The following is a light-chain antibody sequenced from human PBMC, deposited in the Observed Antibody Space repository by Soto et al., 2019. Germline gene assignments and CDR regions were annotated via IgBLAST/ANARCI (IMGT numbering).Light chain of an antibody. V-gene: IGKV3-15*01. CDR3: QQYNTWPLT. CDR2: GAS. J-gene: IGKJ4*01. Sequence: EIVMTQSPATLSVSPGERATLSCRASQGVTTNLAWYQQKPGQAPRLLIYGASTRATGIPARFSGSGSGTEFTLTISSLQSGDFAVYYCQQYNTWPLTFGGGTKVEIK. CDR1: QGVTTN.